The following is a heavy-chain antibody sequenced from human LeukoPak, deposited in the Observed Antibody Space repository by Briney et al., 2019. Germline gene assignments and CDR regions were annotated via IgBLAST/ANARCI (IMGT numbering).Heavy chain of an antibody. CDR1: ELTLSRYW. CDR2: IKEDGSEK. D-gene: IGHD3-3*01. J-gene: IGHJ5*02. V-gene: IGHV3-7*01. Sequence: GGSLRLSCAASELTLSRYWMNWIRQAPGKGLEWVANIKEDGSEKYYVDSVKGRFTISRDNAKNSLYLQMNSLSGDDTAVYYCARGARHDFWSGSWGRGTLVTVSS. CDR3: ARGARHDFWSGS.